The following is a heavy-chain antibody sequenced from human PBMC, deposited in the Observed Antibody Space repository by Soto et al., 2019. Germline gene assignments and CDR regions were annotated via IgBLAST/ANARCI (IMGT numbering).Heavy chain of an antibody. CDR1: GYTFTNYA. D-gene: IGHD6-13*01. CDR3: ARDPLAGPTLGTGIDS. Sequence: QVHLVQSGAEVKRPGASVRLSCRTSGYTFTNYALHWVRRAPGQGLAWMGWINPDSGNTKYSQKFQGRVTFTRDTSASAGYMDMSSLTSEDTALYYCARDPLAGPTLGTGIDSWGQGTLLTVSS. J-gene: IGHJ5*01. CDR2: INPDSGNT. V-gene: IGHV1-3*01.